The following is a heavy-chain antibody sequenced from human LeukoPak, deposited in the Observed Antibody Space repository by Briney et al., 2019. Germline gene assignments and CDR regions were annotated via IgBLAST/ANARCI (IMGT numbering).Heavy chain of an antibody. CDR3: ARPTGGYWCWFDP. Sequence: PSQTLSLTCTVSGGPISSSSYYWGWIRQPPGKGLEWFGSIYYSGSIYYNPSLKSRVTISVDTSKNQFSLKLSSVTAADTAVYYCARPTGGYWCWFDPWGQGTLVTVTT. D-gene: IGHD2-2*01. V-gene: IGHV4-39*01. J-gene: IGHJ5*02. CDR2: IYYSGSI. CDR1: GGPISSSSYY.